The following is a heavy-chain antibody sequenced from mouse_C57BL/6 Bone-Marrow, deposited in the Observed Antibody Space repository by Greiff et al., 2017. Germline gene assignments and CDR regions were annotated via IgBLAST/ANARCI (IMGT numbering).Heavy chain of an antibody. J-gene: IGHJ2*01. D-gene: IGHD4-1*01. Sequence: QVQLQQSGPELVKPGASVKISCKASGYAFSSSWMNWVKQRPGKGLEWIGRIYPGDGDTNYNGKFKGKATLTADKSSSTAYMQLSSLTSEDSAVYFCSRKGPNFYFDYWGQGTTLTVSS. CDR2: IYPGDGDT. CDR1: GYAFSSSW. CDR3: SRKGPNFYFDY. V-gene: IGHV1-82*01.